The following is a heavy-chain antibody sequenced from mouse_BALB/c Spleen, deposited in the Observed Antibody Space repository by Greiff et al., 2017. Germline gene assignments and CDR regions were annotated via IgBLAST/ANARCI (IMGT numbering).Heavy chain of an antibody. D-gene: IGHD2-10*02. Sequence: EVQVVESGGGLVKPGGSRKLSCAASGFTFSSFGMHWVRQAPEKGLEWVAYISSGSSTIYYADTVKGRFTISRDNPKNTLFLQMTSLRSEDTAMYYCARDPYGNYTFDYWGQGTTLTVSS. V-gene: IGHV5-17*02. CDR3: ARDPYGNYTFDY. CDR2: ISSGSSTI. J-gene: IGHJ2*01. CDR1: GFTFSSFG.